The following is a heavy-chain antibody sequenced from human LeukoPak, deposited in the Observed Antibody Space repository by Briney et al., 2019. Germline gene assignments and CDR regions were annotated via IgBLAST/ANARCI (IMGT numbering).Heavy chain of an antibody. J-gene: IGHJ6*02. D-gene: IGHD3-10*01. CDR1: GYTFTSYA. CDR2: IIPFLGLS. Sequence: SVKVSCKASGYTFTSYAMHWVRQAPGQGLEWMGKIIPFLGLSNNARKFQGRVTITADKSTSTAYMELSSLRSEDTAVYYCARDGGSSPGYYGMDVWGQGTTVTVSS. CDR3: ARDGGSSPGYYGMDV. V-gene: IGHV1-69*04.